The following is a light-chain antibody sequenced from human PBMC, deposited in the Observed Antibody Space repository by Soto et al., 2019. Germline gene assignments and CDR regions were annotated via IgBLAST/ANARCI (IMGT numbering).Light chain of an antibody. Sequence: DIVMTQSPASLAVSLGDRATLNCKSGQSVLSSSSSNNKNFLGWYQQKPGKATKLLIYAAYSLQSGVKSRFSGSGSGTDFTLTIRSMQPEDFATYYCQKSYSTEWTVGQGTKGDIK. J-gene: IGKJ1*01. CDR2: AAY. V-gene: IGKV1-39*01. CDR3: QKSYSTEWT. CDR1: QSVLSSSSSNNKNF.